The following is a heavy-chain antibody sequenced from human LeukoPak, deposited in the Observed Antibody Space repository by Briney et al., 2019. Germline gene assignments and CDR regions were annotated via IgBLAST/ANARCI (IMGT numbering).Heavy chain of an antibody. J-gene: IGHJ6*03. CDR1: GYTFTSYD. Sequence: ASVKVSCKASGYTFTSYDINWVRQAPGQGLEWMGWMNPNSGNTGYAQKFQGRVTITRNTSISTAYMELSSLRSEDTAVYYCARGTYSSSSYGRGYYYMDVWGKGTTVTVSS. D-gene: IGHD6-13*01. CDR3: ARGTYSSSSYGRGYYYMDV. CDR2: MNPNSGNT. V-gene: IGHV1-8*03.